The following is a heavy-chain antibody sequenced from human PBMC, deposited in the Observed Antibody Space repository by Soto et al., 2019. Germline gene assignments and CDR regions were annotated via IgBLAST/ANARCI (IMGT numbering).Heavy chain of an antibody. CDR2: IYYSGST. CDR3: ARSVNP. Sequence: QVQLQESGPGLVKPSQTLSLTCTVSGGSIGSVGYYWSWIRQHPGNGLEWIGYIYYSGSTYYNPSFKSRVTMTVDTSKNQFSLKLSSVTAADTAVYYCARSVNPWGQGTLVTVSS. CDR1: GGSIGSVGYY. J-gene: IGHJ5*02. V-gene: IGHV4-31*03.